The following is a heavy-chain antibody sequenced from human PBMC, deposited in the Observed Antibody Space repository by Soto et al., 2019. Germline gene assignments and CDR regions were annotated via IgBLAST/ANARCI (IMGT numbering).Heavy chain of an antibody. CDR2: IYHSGST. D-gene: IGHD2-8*02. Sequence: SETLSLTCAVSGGSISSGGYSWSWIRQPPGKGLEWIGYIYHSGSTYYKPSLKNRVNISVDTSKNQFSLKLTSVIAADTAVYYCARDKITGLFDYWGQGTLVTVSS. V-gene: IGHV4-30-2*01. J-gene: IGHJ4*02. CDR1: GGSISSGGYS. CDR3: ARDKITGLFDY.